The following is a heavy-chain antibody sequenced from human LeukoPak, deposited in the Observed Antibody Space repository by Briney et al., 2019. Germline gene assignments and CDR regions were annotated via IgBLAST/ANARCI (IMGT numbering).Heavy chain of an antibody. V-gene: IGHV1-18*01. CDR2: ISTYSGNT. CDR1: GYTFTSYA. J-gene: IGHJ4*01. CDR3: ARGGSRVVTYGNFDY. D-gene: IGHD2-21*02. Sequence: GASVKVSCKASGYTFTSYAISWVRQAPGQGLEWMGWISTYSGNTNYAQKFQGRITMTTETSTSTAYMELRSLRSDDTAVYYCARGGSRVVTYGNFDYWGQEPWSPSPQ.